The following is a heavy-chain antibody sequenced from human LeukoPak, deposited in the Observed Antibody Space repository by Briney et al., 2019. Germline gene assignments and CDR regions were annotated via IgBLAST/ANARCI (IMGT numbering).Heavy chain of an antibody. CDR1: GGSISSYH. D-gene: IGHD3-22*01. CDR3: ARHGSVSSGALV. CDR2: IFYSGST. J-gene: IGHJ4*02. V-gene: IGHV4-59*08. Sequence: PSENLSRTCTVSGGSISSYHWSWIRQPPGKGLEWIGYIFYSGSTNYNPSLKSRVTISVDTSKNQFSLKLSSVTAADTAVYYCARHGSVSSGALVWGQGTLVTVSS.